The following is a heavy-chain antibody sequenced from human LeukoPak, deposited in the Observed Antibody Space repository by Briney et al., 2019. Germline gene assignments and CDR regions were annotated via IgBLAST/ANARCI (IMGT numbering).Heavy chain of an antibody. D-gene: IGHD2-15*01. CDR2: INHSGST. J-gene: IGHJ6*03. V-gene: IGHV4-34*01. Sequence: SETLSLTCAVYGGSFSGYYWSWIRQPPGKGLEWIGEINHSGSTNYNPSLKSRVTISVDTSKNQFSLKLSSVTAADTAVYYCARTIRYCSGGSCYSGWSHYYYYMDVWGKGTTVTISS. CDR1: GGSFSGYY. CDR3: ARTIRYCSGGSCYSGWSHYYYYMDV.